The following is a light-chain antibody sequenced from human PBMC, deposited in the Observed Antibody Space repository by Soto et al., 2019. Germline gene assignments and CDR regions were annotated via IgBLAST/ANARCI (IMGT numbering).Light chain of an antibody. CDR1: SSNIKTNG. V-gene: IGLV1-44*01. CDR2: SNN. Sequence: QSVLTQPPSASGTPGQRVTISCSEGSSNIKTNGVSWYQQVPGAAPKLLIYSNNQRPSGAPDRFTGSKSGTSASLAIAGLQSEDEATYHCATWDDSLNGLIFGGGTKLTVL. J-gene: IGLJ2*01. CDR3: ATWDDSLNGLI.